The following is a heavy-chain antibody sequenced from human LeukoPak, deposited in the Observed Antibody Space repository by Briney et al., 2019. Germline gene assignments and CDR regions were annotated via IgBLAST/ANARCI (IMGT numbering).Heavy chain of an antibody. V-gene: IGHV3-30*03. D-gene: IGHD3-10*01. J-gene: IGHJ4*02. CDR1: GFIFTTHS. Sequence: GGSLRLSCEGSGFIFTTHSMNWVRQAPGKGLEWVAVISYDGSNKYYADSVKGRFTISRDNSKNTLYLQMNSLRAEDTAVYYCASIGSYTTPSFDYWGQGTLVTVSS. CDR3: ASIGSYTTPSFDY. CDR2: ISYDGSNK.